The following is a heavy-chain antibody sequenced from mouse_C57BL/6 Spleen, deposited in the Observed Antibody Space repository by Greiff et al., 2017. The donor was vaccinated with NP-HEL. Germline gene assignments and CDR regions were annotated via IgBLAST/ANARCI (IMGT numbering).Heavy chain of an antibody. Sequence: EVQLQQSGGGLVKPGGSLKLSCAASGFTFSDYGMHWVRQAPEKGLEWVAYISSGSSTISYADTVKGRFTISRDNAKNTLFLQMTSLRSEDTAMYYCARATTVPAPAWFAYWGQGTLVTVSA. CDR2: ISSGSSTI. CDR1: GFTFSDYG. J-gene: IGHJ3*01. CDR3: ARATTVPAPAWFAY. D-gene: IGHD1-1*01. V-gene: IGHV5-17*01.